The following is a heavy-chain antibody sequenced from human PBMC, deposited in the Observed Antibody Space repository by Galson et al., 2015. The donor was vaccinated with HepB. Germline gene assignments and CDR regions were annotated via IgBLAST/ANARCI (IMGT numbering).Heavy chain of an antibody. CDR2: IIPIFGTA. D-gene: IGHD3-22*01. CDR3: ARDHSSGYYLGAGAFDI. Sequence: SVKVSCKASGGTFSSYAISWVRQAPGQGLEWMGGIIPIFGTANYAQKFQGRVTITADESTSTAYMELSSLRSEDTAVYYCARDHSSGYYLGAGAFDIWGQGTMVTVSS. J-gene: IGHJ3*02. CDR1: GGTFSSYA. V-gene: IGHV1-69*13.